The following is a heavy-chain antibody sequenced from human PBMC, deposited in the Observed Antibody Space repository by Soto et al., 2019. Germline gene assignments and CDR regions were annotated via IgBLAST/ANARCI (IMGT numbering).Heavy chain of an antibody. Sequence: QVQLVQSGAEVKKPGASVKVSCKASGYTFTSYGISWVRQDPGQGLEWMGWISAYNGNTNYAPKLPGRATMTTNTSASTAYMVLRSLRSADTGVYYCARSGRGWYLPRYFDYWGQGTLVTFSS. CDR3: ARSGRGWYLPRYFDY. J-gene: IGHJ4*02. CDR1: GYTFTSYG. CDR2: ISAYNGNT. D-gene: IGHD6-19*01. V-gene: IGHV1-18*01.